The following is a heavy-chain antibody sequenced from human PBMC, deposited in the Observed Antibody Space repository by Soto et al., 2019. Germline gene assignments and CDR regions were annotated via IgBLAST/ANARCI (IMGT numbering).Heavy chain of an antibody. D-gene: IGHD3-3*01. CDR3: ARGEWFLRGYGMDV. CDR1: GGSISTDY. Sequence: QVQLQESGPGLVKPSETLFLTCTVSGGSISTDYWSWIRQPPGKRLEYIGFIYYGGSTNYNPSLGSRVTISPATSKNQFSLKLSSVTAADTAVYYCARGEWFLRGYGMDVWGRGTTVTVS. CDR2: IYYGGST. V-gene: IGHV4-59*01. J-gene: IGHJ6*02.